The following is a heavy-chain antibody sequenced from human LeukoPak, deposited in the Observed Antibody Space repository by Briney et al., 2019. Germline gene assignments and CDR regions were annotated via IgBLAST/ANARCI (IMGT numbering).Heavy chain of an antibody. D-gene: IGHD6-19*01. J-gene: IGHJ4*02. V-gene: IGHV3-30*04. Sequence: PGGSLRLSCAASDFPFIGYTMHWVRQAPGKGLEWVAGIPYDGSQNSYADSVKGRFSISRDNSKSALYLQLSSLRPEDTAVYYCAKGEQWLVLPLFDYWGQGTLVTVSS. CDR2: IPYDGSQN. CDR3: AKGEQWLVLPLFDY. CDR1: DFPFIGYT.